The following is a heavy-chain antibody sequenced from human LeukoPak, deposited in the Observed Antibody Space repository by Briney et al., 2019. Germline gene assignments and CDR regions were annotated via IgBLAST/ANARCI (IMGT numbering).Heavy chain of an antibody. CDR1: GFTFSIYS. J-gene: IGHJ4*02. Sequence: GGSLRLSCAASGFTFSIYSMNWVRQAPGKGLEWVSYISTGSSTIYYADSVKGRFTISRDNAKNSLYLQMNSLRAEDTAMYYCASLQINFDFWSGYYRVSDHWGQGTLVTVSS. CDR2: ISTGSSTI. CDR3: ASLQINFDFWSGYYRVSDH. V-gene: IGHV3-48*04. D-gene: IGHD3-3*01.